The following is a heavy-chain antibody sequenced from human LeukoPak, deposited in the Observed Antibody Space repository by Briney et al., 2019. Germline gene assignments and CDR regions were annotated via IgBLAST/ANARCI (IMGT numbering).Heavy chain of an antibody. CDR1: GGSFSGYY. J-gene: IGHJ5*01. D-gene: IGHD2-15*01. CDR3: ARDGAPGYCSGGSCYSGYPNWFDS. V-gene: IGHV4-4*07. Sequence: SETLSLTCAVYGGSFSGYYWSWIRQPPGKGLEWIGRIYTSGSTNYNPSLKSRVTMSVDTSKNQFSLKLSSVTAADTAVYYCARDGAPGYCSGGSCYSGYPNWFDSWGQGTLVTVSS. CDR2: IYTSGST.